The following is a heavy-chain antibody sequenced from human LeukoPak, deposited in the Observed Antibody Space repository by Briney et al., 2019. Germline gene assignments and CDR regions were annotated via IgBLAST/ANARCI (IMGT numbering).Heavy chain of an antibody. V-gene: IGHV3-48*03. J-gene: IGHJ3*02. CDR2: ISSSGSTI. Sequence: GGSLRLSCAASGFTFGSYEMNWVRQAPGKGLEWVSNISSSGSTIYYADSVKGRFTISRDNAKNSLYLQMNSLRAEDTAVYYCAILRGYYYDSSGYYRHDAFDIWGQGTMVTVSS. CDR1: GFTFGSYE. D-gene: IGHD3-22*01. CDR3: AILRGYYYDSSGYYRHDAFDI.